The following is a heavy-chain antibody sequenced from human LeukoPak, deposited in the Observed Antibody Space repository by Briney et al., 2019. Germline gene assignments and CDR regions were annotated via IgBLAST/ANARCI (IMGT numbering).Heavy chain of an antibody. V-gene: IGHV4-34*01. CDR3: ARGRYRSKAGDL. Sequence: SETLSLTCDVSGGSCDDYYCSWIRQPPGKGLEWIGEIHPHGIFYYNSSLMSRVTISIDTSKSQFSLRLTSVTAADTAFYYCARGRYRSKAGDLWGQGSLVTVSS. D-gene: IGHD5-18*01. CDR2: IHPHGIF. CDR1: GGSCDDYY. J-gene: IGHJ5*02.